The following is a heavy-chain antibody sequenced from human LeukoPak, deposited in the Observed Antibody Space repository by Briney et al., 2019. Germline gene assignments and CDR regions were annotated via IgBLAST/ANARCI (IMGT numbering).Heavy chain of an antibody. V-gene: IGHV3-7*01. J-gene: IGHJ4*02. Sequence: GGSLRLSCAASGFTFSSYGMHWVRQAPGKGLEWVANIKQDGSEKYYVDSVKGRFTISRDNAKNSLYLQMNSLRAEDTAVYYCATRYNWNDFLNYWGQGTLVTVSS. D-gene: IGHD1-20*01. CDR2: IKQDGSEK. CDR3: ATRYNWNDFLNY. CDR1: GFTFSSYG.